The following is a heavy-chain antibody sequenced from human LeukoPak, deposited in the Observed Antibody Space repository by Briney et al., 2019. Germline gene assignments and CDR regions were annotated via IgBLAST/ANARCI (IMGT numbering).Heavy chain of an antibody. Sequence: GGSLRLSCAASGFTFRDYAMSWVRQAPGKGLEWVSAISGTGGSTYYADSVKGRFTISRDNSKNTLYLQTNSLRAEDTAIYYCAKDTLFGVPRGXWGXGTTVTVSS. CDR1: GFTFRDYA. CDR2: ISGTGGST. J-gene: IGHJ6*01. D-gene: IGHD3-3*01. CDR3: AKDTLFGVPRGX. V-gene: IGHV3-23*01.